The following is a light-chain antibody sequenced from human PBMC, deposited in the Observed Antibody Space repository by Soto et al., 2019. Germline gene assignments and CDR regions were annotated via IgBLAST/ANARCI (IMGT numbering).Light chain of an antibody. CDR2: AAS. J-gene: IGKJ2*01. CDR3: QQSYSTPYT. Sequence: DIQMTQSPSSVGDGVTITCRASQSISSYLNWYQQKPGKAPKLLIYAASSLQSGVPSRYSGSGSGTDFTLTISSLQPEDFATYYCQQSYSTPYTFGQGTKLEIK. V-gene: IGKV1-39*01. CDR1: QSISSY.